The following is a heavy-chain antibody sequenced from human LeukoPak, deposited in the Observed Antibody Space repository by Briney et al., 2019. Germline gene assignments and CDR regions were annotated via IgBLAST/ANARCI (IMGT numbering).Heavy chain of an antibody. D-gene: IGHD2-21*02. J-gene: IGHJ4*02. CDR1: GGSISSGDYY. CDR2: IYYSGST. V-gene: IGHV4-30-4*01. Sequence: SETLSLTCTVSGGSISSGDYYWSWIRQPPGKGLEWIGYIYYSGSTYYNPSLKSRVTISVDTSKSQFSLKLSSVTAADTAVYYCARGRVCGGDCYPYYFDYWGQGTLVTVSS. CDR3: ARGRVCGGDCYPYYFDY.